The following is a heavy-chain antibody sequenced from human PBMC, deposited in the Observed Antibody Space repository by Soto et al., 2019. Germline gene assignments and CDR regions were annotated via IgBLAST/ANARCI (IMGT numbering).Heavy chain of an antibody. CDR2: IYPGDSDA. V-gene: IGHV5-51*01. Sequence: PGESLKISGNGPGYSFTSYWIGWVRQMPGTGLGWLESIYPGDSDARESRCFQGHLTIPADPSVSTAYLQWSSLKASDTAMYYCARHPRYSSGGAQSDYWGQGNLVNVCS. J-gene: IGHJ4*02. CDR1: GYSFTSYW. CDR3: ARHPRYSSGGAQSDY. D-gene: IGHD6-19*01.